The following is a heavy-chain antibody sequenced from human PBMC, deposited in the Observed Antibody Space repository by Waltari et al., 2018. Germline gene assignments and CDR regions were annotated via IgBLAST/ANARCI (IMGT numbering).Heavy chain of an antibody. CDR1: GGSISSSNW. CDR3: ARVGIAVAVYYFDY. V-gene: IGHV4-4*02. D-gene: IGHD6-19*01. CDR2: IYHSGST. Sequence: QVQLQESGPGLVKPSGPLSLTSAVSGGSISSSNWWRLVPQPPGKGLEWIGEIYHSGSTNYNPSLKSRVTISVDKSKNQFSLKLSSVTAADTAVYYCARVGIAVAVYYFDYWGQGTLVTVSS. J-gene: IGHJ4*02.